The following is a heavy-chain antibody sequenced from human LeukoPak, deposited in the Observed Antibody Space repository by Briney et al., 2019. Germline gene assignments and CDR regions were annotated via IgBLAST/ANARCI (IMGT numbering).Heavy chain of an antibody. D-gene: IGHD4-23*01. CDR3: AKGPTTVVGGEYFDY. CDR2: ISGSGGST. CDR1: GFTFSSYA. J-gene: IGHJ4*02. Sequence: GGTLRLSCAASGFTFSSYAMSWVRQAPGKGLEWVSAISGSGGSTYYADSVKGRFTISRDNSKNTLYLQMNSLRAEDTAVYYCAKGPTTVVGGEYFDYWGQGTLVTVSS. V-gene: IGHV3-23*01.